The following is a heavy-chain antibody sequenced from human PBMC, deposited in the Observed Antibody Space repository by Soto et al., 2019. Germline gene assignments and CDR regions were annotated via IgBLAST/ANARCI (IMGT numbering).Heavy chain of an antibody. D-gene: IGHD2-2*01. CDR3: ARDGIYCSSTSCYPTYYYYYGMDV. Sequence: ASVKVSCKASGYTFTSYGISWVRQAPGQGLEWMGWISAYNGNTNYAQKLQGRVTMTTDTSTSTAYMELRSLRSDDTAVYYCARDGIYCSSTSCYPTYYYYYGMDVWGQGTTVTVSS. CDR2: ISAYNGNT. CDR1: GYTFTSYG. J-gene: IGHJ6*02. V-gene: IGHV1-18*01.